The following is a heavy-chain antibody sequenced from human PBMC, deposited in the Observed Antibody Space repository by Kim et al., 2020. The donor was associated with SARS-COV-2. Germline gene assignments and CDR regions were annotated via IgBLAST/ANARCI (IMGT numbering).Heavy chain of an antibody. J-gene: IGHJ4*02. CDR2: IYYSGST. CDR1: GGSISSYY. Sequence: SETLSLTCTVSGGSISSYYWSWIRQPPGKGLEWIGYIYYSGSTNYNPSLKSRVTISVDTSKNQFSLKLSSVTAADTAVYYCARENFVGARAFDYWGQGTLVTVSS. CDR3: ARENFVGARAFDY. D-gene: IGHD1-26*01. V-gene: IGHV4-59*01.